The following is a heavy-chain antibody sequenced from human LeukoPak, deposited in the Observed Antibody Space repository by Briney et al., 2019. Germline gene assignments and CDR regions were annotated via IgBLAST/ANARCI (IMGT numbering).Heavy chain of an antibody. CDR1: GFTFSSYS. Sequence: PGGSLRLSCAASGFTFSSYSMNWVRQAPGKGLEWVSSISSSSSYIYYADSVKGRFTISRDNAKNSLYLQMNSLRAEDTAVYYCARYYGGDYDSSGYYYFDYWGQGTLVTVSS. CDR2: ISSSSSYI. J-gene: IGHJ4*02. V-gene: IGHV3-21*04. CDR3: ARYYGGDYDSSGYYYFDY. D-gene: IGHD3-22*01.